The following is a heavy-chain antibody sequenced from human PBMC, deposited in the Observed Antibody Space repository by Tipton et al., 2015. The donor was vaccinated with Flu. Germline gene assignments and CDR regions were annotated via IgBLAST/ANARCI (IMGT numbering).Heavy chain of an antibody. J-gene: IGHJ4*02. V-gene: IGHV3-21*01. Sequence: LSLTCAASGFTFNTYSITWVRQAPGKGLEWVSSISSTCTYTYYADSVKGRFTISRDNAKNSMFLQMNSLRVEDTAVSYCARAPKAWETWYYFEYWGQGTLVNVSS. CDR1: GFTFNTYS. CDR2: ISSTCTYT. D-gene: IGHD1-26*01. CDR3: ARAPKAWETWYYFEY.